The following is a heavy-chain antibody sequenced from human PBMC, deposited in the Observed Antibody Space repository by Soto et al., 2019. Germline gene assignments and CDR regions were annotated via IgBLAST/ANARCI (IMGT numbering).Heavy chain of an antibody. CDR2: ISDSGTIT. J-gene: IGHJ4*02. D-gene: IGHD4-17*01. Sequence: EVQLLESGGGLVQPGGSLSLSCAASGFTFSSYAMTWVRQAPGKGPEWVSVISDSGTITYYADSVKGRFTISRDNSKNTLYLQRNSLRVEDTAVYYCAKDLKTTVVRAYDYWGQGTLVTVSS. CDR3: AKDLKTTVVRAYDY. V-gene: IGHV3-23*01. CDR1: GFTFSSYA.